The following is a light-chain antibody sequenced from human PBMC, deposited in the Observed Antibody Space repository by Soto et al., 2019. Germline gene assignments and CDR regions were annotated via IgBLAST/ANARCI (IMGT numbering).Light chain of an antibody. CDR2: EVS. CDR3: SSYTSSSTCHYV. Sequence: QSVLTQPASVSGSPGQSITISCTGTSSDVGGYNYVSWYQQHPGKAPKLMIYEVSNRPSGVSNSFSGSKSGNTASLTISGLQAEDEADYYCSSYTSSSTCHYVFGTGTKLTVL. J-gene: IGLJ1*01. CDR1: SSDVGGYNY. V-gene: IGLV2-14*01.